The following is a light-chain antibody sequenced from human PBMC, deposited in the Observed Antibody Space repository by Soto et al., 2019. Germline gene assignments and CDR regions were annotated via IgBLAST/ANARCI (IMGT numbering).Light chain of an antibody. CDR3: QQRSIWPLT. CDR1: QSLSSS. V-gene: IGKV3-11*01. CDR2: DAS. Sequence: EIVLTQSPATLSLSPGERATLSCRASQSLSSSLAWYQQKPGQAPRLLIYDASNRASGIPARFSGSGSGTDFTLTISSLEPEDFAVYYYQQRSIWPLTFGGGTKVEIK. J-gene: IGKJ4*01.